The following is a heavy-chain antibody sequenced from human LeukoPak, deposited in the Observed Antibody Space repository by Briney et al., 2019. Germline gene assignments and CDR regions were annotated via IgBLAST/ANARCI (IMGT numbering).Heavy chain of an antibody. Sequence: SETLSLTCTVSGGSISSYYWSWIRQPPGKGLEWIGYIYYSGSTNYNPSLKSRVTISVDTSKNQFSLKLSSVTAADTAVYYCARDGPSYSGSYSALDYFDYWGRGTLVTVSS. CDR3: ARDGPSYSGSYSALDYFDY. V-gene: IGHV4-59*01. D-gene: IGHD1-26*01. CDR2: IYYSGST. CDR1: GGSISSYY. J-gene: IGHJ4*02.